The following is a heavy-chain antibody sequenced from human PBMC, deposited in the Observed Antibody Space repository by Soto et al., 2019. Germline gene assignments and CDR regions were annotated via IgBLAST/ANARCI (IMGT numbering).Heavy chain of an antibody. D-gene: IGHD3-10*01. CDR2: LNPISGYT. V-gene: IGHV1-8*01. J-gene: IGHJ5*02. CDR3: ARSAWFGEFGDNWFDP. CDR1: GYIFTTYD. Sequence: ASVKVSCKASGYIFTTYDITWVRQAAGQGLEWMGFLNPISGYTRYAQNLQGWVTMTRDTSISTAYMELSRLRSDDTAVYYCARSAWFGEFGDNWFDPWGQGTLVTVSS.